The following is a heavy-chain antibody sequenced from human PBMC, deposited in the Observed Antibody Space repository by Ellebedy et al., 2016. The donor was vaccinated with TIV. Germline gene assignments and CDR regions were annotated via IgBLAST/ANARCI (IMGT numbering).Heavy chain of an antibody. J-gene: IGHJ2*01. D-gene: IGHD2-8*01. CDR3: ARVPDIVLMVYAIHYWYFDL. CDR2: IYYSGST. Sequence: SETLSLTCTVSGGSISSYYWSWIRQPPGKGLEWIGYIYYSGSTNYNPSLKSRVTISVDKSKNQFSLKLSSVTAADTAVYYCARVPDIVLMVYAIHYWYFDLWGRGTLVTVSS. CDR1: GGSISSYY. V-gene: IGHV4-59*12.